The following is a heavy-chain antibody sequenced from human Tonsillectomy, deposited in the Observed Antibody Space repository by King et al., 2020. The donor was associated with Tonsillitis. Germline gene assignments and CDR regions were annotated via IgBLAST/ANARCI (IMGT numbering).Heavy chain of an antibody. D-gene: IGHD3-22*01. V-gene: IGHV1-69*01. Sequence: QLVQSGAEVKKPGSSVKVSCKASGGTFISYAISWVRQAPGQGLEWMGGIIPFFGSANYAQKFQGRVTFTADESTSTAYMELSSLRSEDTAVYYCARDGYPTYYDSSYRDTSYYGMDVWGQGTTVTVSS. CDR3: ARDGYPTYYDSSYRDTSYYGMDV. CDR2: IIPFFGSA. CDR1: GGTFISYA. J-gene: IGHJ6*02.